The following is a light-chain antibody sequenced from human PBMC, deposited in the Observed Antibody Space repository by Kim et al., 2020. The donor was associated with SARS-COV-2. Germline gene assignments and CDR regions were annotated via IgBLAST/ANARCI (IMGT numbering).Light chain of an antibody. CDR1: KLDDKY. J-gene: IGLJ2*01. Sequence: SYELTQPPSVPVSPGQTATITCSGDKLDDKYVGWYQQKPGQSPVLIIYLDAKRPSGIPERFSGSNSGNTATLTISGTQAMDEADYYCQAWDSGTAGVFGGGTQLTVL. V-gene: IGLV3-1*01. CDR2: LDA. CDR3: QAWDSGTAGV.